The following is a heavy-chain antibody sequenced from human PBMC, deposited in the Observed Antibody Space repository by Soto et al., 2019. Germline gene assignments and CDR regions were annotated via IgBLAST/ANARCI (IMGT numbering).Heavy chain of an antibody. CDR1: GYNFIDSH. V-gene: IGHV1-2*02. Sequence: QVQLVQSGAEVKKPGASVKVSCEASGYNFIDSHIHWVRQAPGQGFEWMGRISPKSGGTNYAQKFEGRVTMTWDTSLNTAYMELSSLKSDDTAVYYCARPPGYISDWYYFDLWGQGTRVTVSS. CDR3: ARPPGYISDWYYFDL. CDR2: ISPKSGGT. J-gene: IGHJ4*02. D-gene: IGHD3-9*01.